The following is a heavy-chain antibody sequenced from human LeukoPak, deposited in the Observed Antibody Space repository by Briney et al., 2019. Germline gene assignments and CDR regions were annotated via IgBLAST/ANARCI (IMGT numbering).Heavy chain of an antibody. Sequence: GGSMRLSCAASGFTFSSYAMHWVRQAPGRGLEWVAVISYDGSNKYYADSVKGRLTISRDNSKNTLYLQMNSLRPEDTAVYYCAREISTYFDYWGQGTLVTVSS. CDR1: GFTFSSYA. CDR3: AREISTYFDY. CDR2: ISYDGSNK. D-gene: IGHD5/OR15-5a*01. V-gene: IGHV3-30-3*01. J-gene: IGHJ4*02.